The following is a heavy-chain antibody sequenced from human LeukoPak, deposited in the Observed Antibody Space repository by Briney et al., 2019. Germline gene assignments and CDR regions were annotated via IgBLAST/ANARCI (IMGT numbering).Heavy chain of an antibody. Sequence: GGSLRLSCAASGFTFSDYYMSWVRQDPGKGLEWVPNISSSGSTIYYADSVKGRFTISRDNAKNSLYLQMNSLRAEDTAVYHCARYIGSGWSWFDPWGQGTLVTVSS. CDR3: ARYIGSGWSWFDP. D-gene: IGHD6-19*01. J-gene: IGHJ5*02. CDR2: ISSSGSTI. V-gene: IGHV3-11*01. CDR1: GFTFSDYY.